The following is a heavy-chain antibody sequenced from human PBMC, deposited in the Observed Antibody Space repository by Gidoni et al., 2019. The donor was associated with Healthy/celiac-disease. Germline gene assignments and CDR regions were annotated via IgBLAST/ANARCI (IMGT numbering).Heavy chain of an antibody. CDR2: IWYDGSNK. Sequence: QVQLVESGGGVVQPGRSLRLSCAGSGFTFSSYGMHWVRQAPGKGLEWVAFIWYDGSNKYYADSVKGRFTISRDNSKNTLYLQMNSLRAEDTAVYYCARGTFGRCSSTSCPAGAFDIWGQGTMVTVSS. CDR1: GFTFSSYG. D-gene: IGHD2-2*01. J-gene: IGHJ3*02. CDR3: ARGTFGRCSSTSCPAGAFDI. V-gene: IGHV3-33*01.